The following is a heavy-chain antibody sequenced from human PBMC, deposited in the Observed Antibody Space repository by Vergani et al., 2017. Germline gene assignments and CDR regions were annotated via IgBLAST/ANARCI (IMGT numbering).Heavy chain of an antibody. D-gene: IGHD2-2*01. CDR3: ARDLLEVVPAAHFDY. V-gene: IGHV3-33*01. Sequence: QVQLVESGGGVVQPGRSLRLSCAASGFTFRSYGMHWVRQAPGKGLEWVAVIWYDGSNKYYADSVKGRFTISRDNSKNTLYLQMNSLRAEDTAVYYCARDLLEVVPAAHFDYWGQGTLVTGSS. CDR2: IWYDGSNK. CDR1: GFTFRSYG. J-gene: IGHJ4*02.